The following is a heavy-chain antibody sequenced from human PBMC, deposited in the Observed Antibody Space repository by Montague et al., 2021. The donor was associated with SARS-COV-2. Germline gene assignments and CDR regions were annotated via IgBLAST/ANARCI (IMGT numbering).Heavy chain of an antibody. J-gene: IGHJ6*02. CDR1: GGSFSGYY. Sequence: SETLSLTCAVYGGSFSGYYWSWIRQPPGKGLEWIGEINHSGSTNXXPSLKGRVTISVDTSKNQFSLKLSSVTAADTAVYYCTREGYQVLWSDYYYYGMDVWGQGTTVTVSS. CDR3: TREGYQVLWSDYYYYGMDV. D-gene: IGHD2-2*01. V-gene: IGHV4-34*01. CDR2: INHSGST.